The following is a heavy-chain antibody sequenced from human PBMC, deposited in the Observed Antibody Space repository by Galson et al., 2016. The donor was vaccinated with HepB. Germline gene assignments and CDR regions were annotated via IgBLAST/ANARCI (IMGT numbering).Heavy chain of an antibody. CDR2: INHSGTT. V-gene: IGHV4-34*01. CDR3: ARGYYYDSSGSYSYYYYMNV. J-gene: IGHJ6*03. D-gene: IGHD3-22*01. CDR1: GGSFSGFY. Sequence: SETLSLTCGVYGGSFSGFYWTWIRQSPGKGLEWIGEINHSGTTNYNPSLKSRVTMSVDTSKNHFSLKLSSVTAADTAAYYCARGYYYDSSGSYSYYYYMNVWGKGTTVTVSS.